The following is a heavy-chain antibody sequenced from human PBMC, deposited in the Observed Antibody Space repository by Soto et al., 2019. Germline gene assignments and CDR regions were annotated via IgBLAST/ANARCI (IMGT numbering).Heavy chain of an antibody. J-gene: IGHJ4*01. CDR1: GGSVTGFY. V-gene: IGHV4-59*02. CDR2: IFHSGSS. D-gene: IGHD2-21*02. Sequence: SETLSLTCTVSGGSVTGFYWSWIRQPPGTGLEWIGYIFHSGSSNYNPSLKRRVTISVDTSKSQISLRLTSVTAADTAVYYCVHHGGDPYYHDFWGQEILVTVS. CDR3: VHHGGDPYYHDF.